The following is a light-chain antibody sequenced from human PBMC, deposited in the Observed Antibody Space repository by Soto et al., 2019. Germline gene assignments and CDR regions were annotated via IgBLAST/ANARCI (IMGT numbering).Light chain of an antibody. V-gene: IGLV2-14*01. J-gene: IGLJ1*01. CDR3: SSYTSSSTLL. Sequence: QSALTQPASVSGSPGQSITISCTGTSSDVGGYNFVSWYQQHPGKAPKIMIYDVTNRPSGVSNRFSGSKFGNTASLTISGLQAEDEAYYYCSSYTSSSTLLFGTGTKLTVL. CDR1: SSDVGGYNF. CDR2: DVT.